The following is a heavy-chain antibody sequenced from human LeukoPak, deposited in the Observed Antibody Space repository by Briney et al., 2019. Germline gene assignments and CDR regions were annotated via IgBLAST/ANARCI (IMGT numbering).Heavy chain of an antibody. J-gene: IGHJ3*02. V-gene: IGHV3-23*01. CDR1: GFTFSDYA. CDR2: ISGGGVST. Sequence: GGSLRLSCAASGFTFSDYAMSWVRQAPGKGLEWVSTISGGGVSTYFADCVKGRFSISRDNSKSTLFLQMNSLRAEDTAVYYCATLPYYGDYRDAFDIWGQGTMVTVSS. D-gene: IGHD4-17*01. CDR3: ATLPYYGDYRDAFDI.